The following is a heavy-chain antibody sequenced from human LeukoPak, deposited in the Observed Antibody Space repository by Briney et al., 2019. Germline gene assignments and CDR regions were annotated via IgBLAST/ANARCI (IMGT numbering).Heavy chain of an antibody. V-gene: IGHV4-59*12. CDR1: GGSISSYY. J-gene: IGHJ3*02. Sequence: SETLSPTCTVSGGSISSYYWSWIRQPPGKGLEWIGYIYYSGSTNYNPSLKSRVTISVDTSKNQFSLKLSSVTAADTAVYYCAAYYDYVWAYAFDIWGQGTMVTVSS. D-gene: IGHD3-16*01. CDR2: IYYSGST. CDR3: AAYYDYVWAYAFDI.